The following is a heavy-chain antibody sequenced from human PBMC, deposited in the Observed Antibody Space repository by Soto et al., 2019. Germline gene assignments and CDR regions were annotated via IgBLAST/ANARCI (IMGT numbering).Heavy chain of an antibody. CDR2: ILPSSGST. D-gene: IGHD5-12*01. Sequence: ASVKVSCKAHGYTFTTSYVNWVRQAPGQGLEWMGIILPSSGSTSYAQNFQGRVTMTRDTSTSTVYMELTSLRIEDTAVYYCARARGYSFGLPQNWFDPWGQETPVTVSS. CDR1: GYTFTTSY. V-gene: IGHV1-46*01. J-gene: IGHJ5*02. CDR3: ARARGYSFGLPQNWFDP.